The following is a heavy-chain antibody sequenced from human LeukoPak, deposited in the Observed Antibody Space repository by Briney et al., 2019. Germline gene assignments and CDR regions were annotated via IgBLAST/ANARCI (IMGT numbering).Heavy chain of an antibody. CDR1: GFTFSSYG. CDR2: IRYDGSNK. V-gene: IGHV3-30*02. J-gene: IGHJ4*02. D-gene: IGHD1-26*01. Sequence: GGSLRLSCAASGFTFSSYGMHWVRQAPGKGLEWVALIRYDGSNKYYADSVKGRFTISRDNSKNTLYLQMNSLRAEDTAVYYCAKDPRQWELPNYYFDYWGQGTLVTVSS. CDR3: AKDPRQWELPNYYFDY.